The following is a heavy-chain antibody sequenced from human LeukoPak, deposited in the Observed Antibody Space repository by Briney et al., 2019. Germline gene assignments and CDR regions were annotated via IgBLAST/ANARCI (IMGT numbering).Heavy chain of an antibody. D-gene: IGHD5-24*01. CDR2: IYYSGGT. V-gene: IGHV4-59*08. CDR3: ARHVTISGPYDASDI. Sequence: SETLSLTCTVSGGSVSSYYWSWIRQPPGKGLEWIGYIYYSGGTDYNPSLKSRVTISVDTSKNQFSLKLRSVTAADTAVYYCARHVTISGPYDASDIWGQGTMVTVSP. CDR1: GGSVSSYY. J-gene: IGHJ3*02.